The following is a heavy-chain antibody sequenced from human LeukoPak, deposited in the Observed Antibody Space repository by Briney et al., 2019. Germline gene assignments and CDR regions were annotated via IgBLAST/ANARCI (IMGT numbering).Heavy chain of an antibody. J-gene: IGHJ4*02. V-gene: IGHV3-23*01. D-gene: IGHD3-22*01. CDR3: AKDPHIPDMIVVVTPPNFDY. CDR2: ISGRGGST. Sequence: PGGSLRLSCAASGFTFSSYAMSWVRQAPGKGLEWVSAISGRGGSTYYADSVKGRFTISRDNSKNTLYLQMNSLRAEDTAVYYCAKDPHIPDMIVVVTPPNFDYWGQGTLVTVSS. CDR1: GFTFSSYA.